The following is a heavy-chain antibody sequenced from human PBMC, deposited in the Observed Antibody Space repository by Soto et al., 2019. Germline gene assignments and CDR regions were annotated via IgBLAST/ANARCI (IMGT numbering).Heavy chain of an antibody. Sequence: QVQLVESGGGVVQPGGSLRLSCAASGFSFSNFGMHWVRQAPGQGLEWVAQISHHGSDIHYADSVKGRFTVSRDNSGNTLYLQMNSLGAEGTAVYFCAKYRSGSCTLDYSGQGSLVTVSS. CDR3: AKYRSGSCTLDY. CDR1: GFSFSNFG. J-gene: IGHJ4*02. V-gene: IGHV3-30*18. D-gene: IGHD6-25*01. CDR2: ISHHGSDI.